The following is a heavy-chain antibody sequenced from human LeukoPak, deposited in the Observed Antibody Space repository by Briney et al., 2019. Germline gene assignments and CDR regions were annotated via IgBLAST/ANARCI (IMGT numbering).Heavy chain of an antibody. CDR3: ARHVRQPYISSGYVDS. CDR1: GDSITSTTSY. J-gene: IGHJ5*01. Sequence: KTSETLSLTCTVSGDSITSTTSYWGWIRQPPGKGLEWIGNMFYNGNTYYNPSLRSRVTLSVDSSKNQFSLRLTSVTAADTAVYYCARHVRQPYISSGYVDSWGQGTLVTVSS. V-gene: IGHV4-39*01. D-gene: IGHD3-9*01. CDR2: MFYNGNT.